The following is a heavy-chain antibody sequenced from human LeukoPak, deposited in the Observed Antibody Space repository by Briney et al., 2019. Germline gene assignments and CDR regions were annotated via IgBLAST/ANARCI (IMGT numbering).Heavy chain of an antibody. Sequence: PSETLSLTCAVFGGSFSGYYWSWIRQSPEKGLEWIGEMSHTGATNYNPSLKSRVTMSVDTSKNQFSLKLSSVTAADTAVYYCARDGSLDRGVIITGPNWFDPWGQGTLVTVSS. CDR1: GGSFSGYY. D-gene: IGHD3-10*01. CDR2: MSHTGAT. CDR3: ARDGSLDRGVIITGPNWFDP. J-gene: IGHJ5*02. V-gene: IGHV4-34*01.